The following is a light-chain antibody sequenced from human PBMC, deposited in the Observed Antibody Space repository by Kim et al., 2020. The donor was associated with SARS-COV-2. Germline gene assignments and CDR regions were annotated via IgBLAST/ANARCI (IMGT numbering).Light chain of an antibody. Sequence: VSPGQTASLTCSGDKLGDEYACWYQQKPGQSPVLVIYQDSKRPSGIPERFSGSNSGNTATLTISETQAMDEADYYCQAWDSSNVVFGGGTQLTVL. CDR1: KLGDEY. CDR3: QAWDSSNVV. CDR2: QDS. V-gene: IGLV3-1*01. J-gene: IGLJ2*01.